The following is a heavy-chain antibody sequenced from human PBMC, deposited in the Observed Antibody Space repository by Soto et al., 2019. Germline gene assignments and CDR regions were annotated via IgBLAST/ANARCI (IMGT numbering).Heavy chain of an antibody. V-gene: IGHV1-2*04. CDR3: ARGQLFDGSVSYYYYYYYGMVV. CDR1: GYTFTGYY. D-gene: IGHD3-10*01. Sequence: ASVKVSCKASGYTFTGYYMHWVRQAPGQGLEWMGWINPNSGGTNYAQKFQGWVTMTRDTSISTAYMELSRLRSDDTAVYYCARGQLFDGSVSYYYYYYYGMVVWGQGTTVTVSS. CDR2: INPNSGGT. J-gene: IGHJ6*02.